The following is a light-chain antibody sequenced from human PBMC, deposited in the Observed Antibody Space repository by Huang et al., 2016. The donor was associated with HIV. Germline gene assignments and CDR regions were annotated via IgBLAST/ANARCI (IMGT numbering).Light chain of an antibody. CDR1: QSLGRF. Sequence: EIVLTQSPATLSLSPGERATLSCRASQSLGRFLAWYQQKPGQAPRLLIFGASDRASGIPARFAGSGSGTGFTLTINNLEPEDFAVYYCQQRGSWPRTFGQGTKLDIK. CDR2: GAS. CDR3: QQRGSWPRT. J-gene: IGKJ2*01. V-gene: IGKV3-11*01.